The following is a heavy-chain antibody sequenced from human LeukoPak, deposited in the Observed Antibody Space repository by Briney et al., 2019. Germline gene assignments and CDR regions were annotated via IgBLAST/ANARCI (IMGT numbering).Heavy chain of an antibody. D-gene: IGHD3-16*01. CDR2: MRKDGSNK. Sequence: GGSLSLSCAASGFTFSTHGMHWLRQAPGKGLEGVAFMRKDGSNKYYADSVRGRFTISRDNSKNTLYLQMNSLRAEDTAVYYCAKANTGGGSNNLGYFHHWGQGTLVTVSS. V-gene: IGHV3-30*02. CDR1: GFTFSTHG. CDR3: AKANTGGGSNNLGYFHH. J-gene: IGHJ1*01.